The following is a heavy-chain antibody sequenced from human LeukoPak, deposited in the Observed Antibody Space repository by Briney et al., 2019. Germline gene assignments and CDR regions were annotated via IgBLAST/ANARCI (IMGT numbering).Heavy chain of an antibody. CDR1: GDSISSGTSY. Sequence: SQTLSLTCTVSGDSISSGTSYWSWIRQPAGKGLEWIGRIYTSGSTYYNPSLESRVTISLDTSKNQFSLKLSSVTAADTAVYYCARLSYYGSGRYLSYYFDYWGQGTLVTVSS. CDR3: ARLSYYGSGRYLSYYFDY. J-gene: IGHJ4*02. CDR2: IYTSGST. D-gene: IGHD3-10*01. V-gene: IGHV4-61*02.